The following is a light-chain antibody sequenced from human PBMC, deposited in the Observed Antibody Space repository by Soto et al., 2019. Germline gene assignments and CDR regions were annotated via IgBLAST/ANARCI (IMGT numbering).Light chain of an antibody. CDR2: GVT. Sequence: QSALTQPASVSGSPGQSITISCTGTSSDIGAYNYVSWYQQYPGKAPKLMIYGVTNRPSGVSNRFSGSKTGNTASLTISGLQAEDEADYFCSTYTSASTSFGGGTKLTVL. CDR3: STYTSASTS. J-gene: IGLJ2*01. CDR1: SSDIGAYNY. V-gene: IGLV2-14*01.